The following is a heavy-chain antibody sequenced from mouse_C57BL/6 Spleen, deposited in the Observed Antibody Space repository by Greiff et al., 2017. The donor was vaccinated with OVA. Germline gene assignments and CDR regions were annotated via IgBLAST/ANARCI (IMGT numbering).Heavy chain of an antibody. CDR3: ARRTLYYDYDEFAY. J-gene: IGHJ3*01. D-gene: IGHD2-4*01. CDR2: IDPSDSET. V-gene: IGHV1-52*01. CDR1: GYTFTSYW. Sequence: QVQLQQSGAELVRPGSSVKLSCKASGYTFTSYWMHWVKQRPIQGLEWIGNIDPSDSETHYNQKFKDKATLTVDKSSSTAYMQLSSLTSEDSAVYYCARRTLYYDYDEFAYWGQGTLVTVSA.